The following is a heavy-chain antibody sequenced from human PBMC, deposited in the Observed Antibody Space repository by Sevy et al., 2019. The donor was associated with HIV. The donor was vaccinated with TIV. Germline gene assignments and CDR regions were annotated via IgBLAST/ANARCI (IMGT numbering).Heavy chain of an antibody. Sequence: GGYLRLSCAASGFTFSSYAMSWVRQAPGKGLEWVSGISGSGGVTYYADSVKGRFTLSRDNSKNTLYLQMNSLRAEDTAVYYCPKGRVVVLDDISRYYYYGMDVWGQGTTVTVSS. CDR2: ISGSGGVT. D-gene: IGHD2-2*01. CDR1: GFTFSSYA. V-gene: IGHV3-23*01. J-gene: IGHJ6*02. CDR3: PKGRVVVLDDISRYYYYGMDV.